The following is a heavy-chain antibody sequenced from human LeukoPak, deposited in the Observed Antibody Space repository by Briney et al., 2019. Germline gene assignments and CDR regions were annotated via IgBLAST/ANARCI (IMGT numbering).Heavy chain of an antibody. CDR3: ATDDVTTGTKTALGY. CDR1: GFTFTSSA. V-gene: IGHV1-58*01. Sequence: GTSVKVSCKASGFTFTSSAVQWVRQARGQGLEWIGWIVVGSGNTNYAQKFQERVTLNWDMSTSTAYMELSGLRSEDTAVYYCATDDVTTGTKTALGYWGQGTLVTVCS. CDR2: IVVGSGNT. J-gene: IGHJ4*02. D-gene: IGHD1-1*01.